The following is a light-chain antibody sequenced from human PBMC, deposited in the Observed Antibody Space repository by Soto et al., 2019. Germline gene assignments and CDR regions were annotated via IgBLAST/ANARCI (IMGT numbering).Light chain of an antibody. CDR3: AAWDDSLVV. V-gene: IGLV2-14*01. CDR2: EVT. Sequence: QSALTQPASVSGSPGQSITISCTGTNNDVGAYPYVSWYQQHPGTAPKLVTYEVTHRPSGISDRFSGSKSGNTASLTISGLRSEDEADYYCAAWDDSLVVFGGGTKLTVL. CDR1: NNDVGAYPY. J-gene: IGLJ2*01.